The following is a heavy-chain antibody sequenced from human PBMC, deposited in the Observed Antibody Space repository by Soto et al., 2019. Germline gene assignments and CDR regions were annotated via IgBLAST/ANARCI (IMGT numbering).Heavy chain of an antibody. V-gene: IGHV3-48*01. J-gene: IGHJ4*02. CDR1: GFTFSRYS. CDR2: ISSSGSTI. CDR3: ARTPWSAEEDY. D-gene: IGHD3-3*01. Sequence: EVQLVESGGGLVQPGGSLRLSCAASGFTFSRYSMTWVRQAPGKGLEWVSYISSSGSTIYYADSVKGRFTISRDNAKNSLYLQMNSLRAEDTAVFYCARTPWSAEEDYWGQGTLVTVSS.